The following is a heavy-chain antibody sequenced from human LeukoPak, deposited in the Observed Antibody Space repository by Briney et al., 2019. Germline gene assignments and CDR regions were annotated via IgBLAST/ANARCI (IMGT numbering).Heavy chain of an antibody. D-gene: IGHD1-26*01. J-gene: IGHJ5*02. V-gene: IGHV3-73*01. CDR2: IDKKDKGYATAT. CDR1: GFTFSGSA. CDR3: TRDSGTYYWFAT. Sequence: PSGGSVTLFCAASGFTFSGSAIHWARQSSGKGLEWVGQIDKKDKGYATATAYAASVKGRFTISRDDSINTAYLQMKSLKTEDTALYYCTRDSGTYYWFATGGRGTLVTVSS.